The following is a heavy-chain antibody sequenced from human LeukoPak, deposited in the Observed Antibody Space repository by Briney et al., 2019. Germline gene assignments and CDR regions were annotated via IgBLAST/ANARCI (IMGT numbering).Heavy chain of an antibody. CDR3: ARVFSWGYFDY. V-gene: IGHV3-7*05. CDR1: GFTFSS. J-gene: IGHJ4*02. D-gene: IGHD6-13*01. Sequence: PGGSLRLSCAASGFTFSSWVRQAPGKGLEWVASLKQDGSANYYVDSVKGRFTISRDNAKNSLYLHMNSLRAEDTAVYFCARVFSWGYFDYWGQGTLVTVSS. CDR2: LKQDGSAN.